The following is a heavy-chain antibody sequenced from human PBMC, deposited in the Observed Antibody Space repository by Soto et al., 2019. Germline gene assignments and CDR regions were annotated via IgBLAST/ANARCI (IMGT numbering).Heavy chain of an antibody. CDR3: ARDVAAAAIPLPVDY. V-gene: IGHV1-18*01. CDR2: ISAYNGDT. CDR1: GYPFISYG. Sequence: QVQLVQSGAELRKPGASVKVSCKASGYPFISYGFSWVRQAPGQGLEWLGWISAYNGDTKYEQKFQGRITMTTDTSTSTAYMELRSLKSDDTAVYYWARDVAAAAIPLPVDYWGQGTLVTVSS. J-gene: IGHJ4*02. D-gene: IGHD2-2*01.